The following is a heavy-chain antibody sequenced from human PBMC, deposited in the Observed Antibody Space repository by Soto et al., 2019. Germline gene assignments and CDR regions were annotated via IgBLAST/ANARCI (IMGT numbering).Heavy chain of an antibody. D-gene: IGHD2-15*01. V-gene: IGHV1-3*01. Sequence: QVQLVQSGAEVKKPGASVKVYCKASGYTFTSYAMHWVRQAPGQRLEWMGWIHAGNGNTKYSQKFQGRVTSTRDTSASTAYMVPSSLRSEDTSVYYCARGCSGGDADLFDPWGQGTLVTVSS. J-gene: IGHJ5*02. CDR1: GYTFTSYA. CDR2: IHAGNGNT. CDR3: ARGCSGGDADLFDP.